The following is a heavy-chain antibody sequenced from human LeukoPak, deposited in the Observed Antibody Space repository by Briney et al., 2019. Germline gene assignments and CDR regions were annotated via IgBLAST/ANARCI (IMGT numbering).Heavy chain of an antibody. CDR2: ISSSSSYI. D-gene: IGHD3-22*01. CDR1: GFTFSSYV. V-gene: IGHV3-21*01. CDR3: ARGYYYDSSGLLEDYFDY. Sequence: GGSLRLSCAASGFTFSSYVMSWVRQAPGKGLEWVSPISSSSSYIYYADSVKGRFTISRDNAKNSLYLQMNSLRAEDTAVYYCARGYYYDSSGLLEDYFDYWGQGTLVTVSS. J-gene: IGHJ4*02.